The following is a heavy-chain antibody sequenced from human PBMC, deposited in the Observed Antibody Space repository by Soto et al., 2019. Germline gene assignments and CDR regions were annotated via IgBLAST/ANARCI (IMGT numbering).Heavy chain of an antibody. J-gene: IGHJ4*02. V-gene: IGHV3-30*09. D-gene: IGHD6-13*01. CDR3: TKARHSTSWYGVEAHF. Sequence: QVQLVESGGGVVQPGRSLRLSCAASRFIFSDYAMHWVRQAPGKGLEWVAVISYGGDNKYYAESVRGRLAISRDNLNNTLYLQINSLNPEDTAVYHCTKARHSTSWYGVEAHFSGQGTLVTVSS. CDR1: RFIFSDYA. CDR2: ISYGGDNK.